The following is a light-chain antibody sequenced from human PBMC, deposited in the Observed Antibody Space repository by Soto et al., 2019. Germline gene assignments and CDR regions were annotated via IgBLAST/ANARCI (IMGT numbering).Light chain of an antibody. Sequence: QSALTQPASVSGSPGQSITISCTGTSSDVGGYNYVFWYQHPPGKAPKLMIYDVTNRRSGVSNRFSGSKSGNTASLTISGLQAEDEADYYCTSYTSSSTYVFGTGTKLTVL. J-gene: IGLJ1*01. CDR2: DVT. CDR1: SSDVGGYNY. V-gene: IGLV2-14*03. CDR3: TSYTSSSTYV.